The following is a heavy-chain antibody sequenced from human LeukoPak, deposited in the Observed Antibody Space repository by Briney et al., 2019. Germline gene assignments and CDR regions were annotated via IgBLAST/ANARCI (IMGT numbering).Heavy chain of an antibody. Sequence: SETLSLTCTVSGGSLNNYYWTWIRQPPGKGLEWIGYIYYIGSTDYNPSLKSRVTISLDRSKNHFSLKLKSVTTADTAVYYCAREGGGSSGHDAFDIWGQGTMVTVSS. CDR1: GGSLNNYY. CDR2: IYYIGST. CDR3: AREGGGSSGHDAFDI. D-gene: IGHD3-22*01. V-gene: IGHV4-59*01. J-gene: IGHJ3*02.